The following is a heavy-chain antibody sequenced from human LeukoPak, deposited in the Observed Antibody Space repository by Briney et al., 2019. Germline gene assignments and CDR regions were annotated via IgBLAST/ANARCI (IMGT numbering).Heavy chain of an antibody. CDR2: ISSSSSYI. V-gene: IGHV3-21*01. Sequence: PGGSLRLSCAASGFTFSSYRMNWVRQAPGKGLEWVSSISSSSSYIYYADSVKGRFTISRDNAKNSLHLQMNSLRAEDTAVYYCARVGTSSSGWQFDYWGQGTLVTVSS. CDR1: GFTFSSYR. CDR3: ARVGTSSSGWQFDY. J-gene: IGHJ4*02. D-gene: IGHD6-19*01.